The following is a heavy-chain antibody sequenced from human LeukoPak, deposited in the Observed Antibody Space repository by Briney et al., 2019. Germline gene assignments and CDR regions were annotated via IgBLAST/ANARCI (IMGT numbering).Heavy chain of an antibody. V-gene: IGHV4-34*01. J-gene: IGHJ4*02. D-gene: IGHD3-10*01. CDR2: INHSGST. Sequence: SETLSLTCAVYGGSFSGYYWSWIRQPPGKGLEWIGEINHSGSTNYNPSLKSRVTISGDTSKNQFSLKLSSVTAADTAVYYCARVSGSYYSDFDYWGQGTLVTVSS. CDR3: ARVSGSYYSDFDY. CDR1: GGSFSGYY.